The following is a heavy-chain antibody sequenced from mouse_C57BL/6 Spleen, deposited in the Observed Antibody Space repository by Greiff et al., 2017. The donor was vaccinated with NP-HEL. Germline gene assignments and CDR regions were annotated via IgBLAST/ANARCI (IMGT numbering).Heavy chain of an antibody. D-gene: IGHD2-5*01. J-gene: IGHJ3*01. CDR2: ITPSNGGT. Sequence: QVQLKQPGTELVKPGASVKLSCKASGYTFTSYWLHWVKQRPGPGLEWIGNITPSNGGTNYNEKFKSKATLTVDKSSSTAYMQLSSLTSEDSAVYYCARGIYSNNWGFAYWGQGTLVTVSA. CDR1: GYTFTSYW. V-gene: IGHV1-53*01. CDR3: ARGIYSNNWGFAY.